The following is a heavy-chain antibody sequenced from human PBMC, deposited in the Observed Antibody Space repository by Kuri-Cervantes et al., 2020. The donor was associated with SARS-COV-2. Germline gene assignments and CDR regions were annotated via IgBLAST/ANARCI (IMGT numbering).Heavy chain of an antibody. CDR2: INHSGST. Sequence: GSLRLSCAVYGGSFSGYYWNWIRQPPGKGLEWIGEINHSGSTNYNPSLKSRVTISVDTSKNQFSLKLSSVTAADTAVYYCARGRRGYSYLAADVWGKGTTVTVSS. D-gene: IGHD5-18*01. CDR1: GGSFSGYY. CDR3: ARGRRGYSYLAADV. J-gene: IGHJ6*04. V-gene: IGHV4-34*01.